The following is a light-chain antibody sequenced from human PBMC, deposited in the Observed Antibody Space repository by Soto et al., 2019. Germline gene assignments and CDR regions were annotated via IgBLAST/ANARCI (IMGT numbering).Light chain of an antibody. V-gene: IGKV3-15*01. CDR2: GAS. J-gene: IGKJ4*01. CDR1: QSVSSN. Sequence: EIVMTQSPANLSVSPGEGATLSCRASQSVSSNLAWYQQKPGQAPRLLIFGASTRATGIPARFSGSGSGAEFSLTISALQSEDFAIYYCQQYSNWPLTFGGGTKVVIK. CDR3: QQYSNWPLT.